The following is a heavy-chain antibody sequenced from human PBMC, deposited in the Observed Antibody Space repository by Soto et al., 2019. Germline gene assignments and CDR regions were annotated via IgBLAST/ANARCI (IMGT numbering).Heavy chain of an antibody. CDR2: ISDNGGST. J-gene: IGHJ4*03. D-gene: IGHD4-17*01. CDR1: GFTFSRDG. Sequence: ARSLRLPCAASGFTFSRDGTSWVRQAPGKGLEWVSLISDNGGSTYYADSVKGRFTISRDNTKNTLLLEMNSQRAEDTAVYYCAKELATTNAFDCWGQGALVTVSS. V-gene: IGHV3-23*01. CDR3: AKELATTNAFDC.